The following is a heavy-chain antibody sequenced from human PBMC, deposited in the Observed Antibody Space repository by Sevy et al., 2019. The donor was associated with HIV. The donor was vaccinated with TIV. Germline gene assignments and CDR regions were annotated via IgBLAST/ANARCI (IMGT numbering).Heavy chain of an antibody. CDR2: ISSSGTK. D-gene: IGHD2-2*01. Sequence: GGSLRLSCAASGFIFSDYNYIIWIRQSPGKGLEWVSYISSSGTKYYRESVKGRFTVSRDNAKNSLYLQMNSLRVEDTDIYYRVSPPKRCTSTSCPFDAFYMWGQGTMVTVSS. CDR1: GFIFSDYNY. J-gene: IGHJ3*02. CDR3: VSPPKRCTSTSCPFDAFYM. V-gene: IGHV3-11*01.